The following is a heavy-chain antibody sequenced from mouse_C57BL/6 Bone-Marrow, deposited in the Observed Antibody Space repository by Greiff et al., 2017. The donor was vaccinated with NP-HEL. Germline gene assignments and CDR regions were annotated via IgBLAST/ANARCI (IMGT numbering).Heavy chain of an antibody. V-gene: IGHV10-1*01. CDR3: VRPSAGNYYAMDY. Sequence: EVMLVESGGGLVQPKGSLKLSCAASGFSFNTYAMNWVRQAPGKGLEWVARIRSKSNNYATYYADSVKDRFTISRDDSESMLYLQMNNLKTEYTAMYYCVRPSAGNYYAMDYWGQGTSVTVSS. CDR2: IRSKSNNYAT. J-gene: IGHJ4*01. CDR1: GFSFNTYA. D-gene: IGHD4-1*01.